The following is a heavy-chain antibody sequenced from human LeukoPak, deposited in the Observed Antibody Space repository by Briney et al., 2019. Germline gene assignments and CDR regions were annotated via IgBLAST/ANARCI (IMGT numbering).Heavy chain of an antibody. J-gene: IGHJ4*02. V-gene: IGHV3-49*04. D-gene: IGHD3-9*01. CDR3: TRVIRLSGGRYYFDY. CDR1: GFAFGDFA. Sequence: PGRSLGLSCTASGFAFGDFAMSWVRQAPGKGLEWVAFIRSKSYSGTTEHAASVKGRFIISRDDSKSIAYLQMNSLNTDDTAVYYCTRVIRLSGGRYYFDYWGQGTLVTVSS. CDR2: IRSKSYSGTT.